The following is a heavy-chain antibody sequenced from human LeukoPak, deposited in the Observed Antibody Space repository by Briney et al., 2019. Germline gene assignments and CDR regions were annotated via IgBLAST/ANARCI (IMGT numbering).Heavy chain of an antibody. D-gene: IGHD6-19*01. CDR1: GFTFSSYA. J-gene: IGHJ4*02. Sequence: GGSLRLSCAASGFTFSSYAMSWVRQAPGKELEWVSTINGSGSGGSTYYADSVKGRFTISRDNSKDTLYLQINSLRAEDTAVYYCAKLLAVANSYYFNNWGQGTLVTVSS. CDR3: AKLLAVANSYYFNN. CDR2: INGSGSGGST. V-gene: IGHV3-23*01.